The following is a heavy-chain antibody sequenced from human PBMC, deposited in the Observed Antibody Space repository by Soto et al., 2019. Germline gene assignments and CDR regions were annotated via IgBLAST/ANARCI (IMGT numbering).Heavy chain of an antibody. D-gene: IGHD4-17*01. Sequence: QVQLEESGGGVVQPGRSLRLSCAASGFTFNTYSMHWVRQPPGKGLEWLAAIWYDGTQKYYADSVKGRFIISRDNSKKTLYLEMNSMRAEDTAVYYCARAGGTTVTGLWHFDSWGQVPLVTVSS. CDR3: ARAGGTTVTGLWHFDS. V-gene: IGHV3-33*01. CDR1: GFTFNTYS. CDR2: IWYDGTQK. J-gene: IGHJ4*02.